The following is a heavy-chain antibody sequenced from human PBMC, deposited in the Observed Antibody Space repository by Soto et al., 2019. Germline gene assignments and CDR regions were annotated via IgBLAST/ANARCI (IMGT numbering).Heavy chain of an antibody. CDR3: ARLRSIAARDYYYMDV. V-gene: IGHV4-59*08. J-gene: IGHJ6*03. D-gene: IGHD6-6*01. CDR2: IYYSGST. Sequence: ETLSLTCTVSGGSTSSYYWSWIRQPPGKGLEWIGYIYYSGSTNYNPSLKSRVTISVDTSKNQFSLKLSSVTAADTAVYYCARLRSIAARDYYYMDVWGKGTTVTVSS. CDR1: GGSTSSYY.